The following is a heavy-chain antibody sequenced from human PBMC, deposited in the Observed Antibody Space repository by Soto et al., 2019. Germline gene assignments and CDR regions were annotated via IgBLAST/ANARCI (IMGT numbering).Heavy chain of an antibody. CDR3: AIVRVTDSPLDH. Sequence: QVHLVESGGGVVRPGTSLTLTCTASGFTFRSSGMHWVRQAPGKGLEWLAFLAYDGGQKFYADSVKGRFSISRDNTKNTLYLHMSSLTAEDTAIYYCAIVRVTDSPLDHWGPGTLVTVSS. CDR1: GFTFRSSG. CDR2: LAYDGGQK. V-gene: IGHV3-30*03. J-gene: IGHJ4*02. D-gene: IGHD2-21*02.